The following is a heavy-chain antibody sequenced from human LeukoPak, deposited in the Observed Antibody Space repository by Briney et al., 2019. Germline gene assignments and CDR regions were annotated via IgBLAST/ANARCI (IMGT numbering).Heavy chain of an antibody. CDR1: GGSISSGSYY. D-gene: IGHD5-24*01. CDR2: IYTSGST. V-gene: IGHV4-61*02. J-gene: IGHJ4*02. Sequence: SQTLSLTCTVSGGSISSGSYYWSWIRQPAGKGLEWIGRIYTSGSTNYNPSLKSRVTISVDTSKNQFSLKLSSVTAAYTAVYYCARGLKRDGYNNWCQGTLVTVSS. CDR3: ARGLKRDGYNN.